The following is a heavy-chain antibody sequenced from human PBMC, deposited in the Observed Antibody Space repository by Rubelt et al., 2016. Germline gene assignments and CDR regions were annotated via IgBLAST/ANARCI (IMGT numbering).Heavy chain of an antibody. CDR1: GYSFTSYG. CDR2: ISAYNGNT. J-gene: IGHJ4*02. Sequence: QVQLVQSGAEVKKPGASVKVSCKASGYSFTSYGISWVRQAPGQGLEWMGWISAYNGNTNYAKKLPGRVTMTTDTPTSTAYMGLRSLRSDDTAGDYCARDTGSATLEYWGQGALVTVSS. V-gene: IGHV1-18*01. CDR3: ARDTGSATLEY. D-gene: IGHD3-10*01.